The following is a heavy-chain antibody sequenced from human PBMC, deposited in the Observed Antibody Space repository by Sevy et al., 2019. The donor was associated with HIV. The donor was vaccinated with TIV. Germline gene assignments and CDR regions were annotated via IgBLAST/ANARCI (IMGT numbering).Heavy chain of an antibody. CDR3: ASDVDYYDSSGYSYGMDV. CDR2: IYTSGST. D-gene: IGHD3-22*01. CDR1: GGSISSYY. V-gene: IGHV4-4*07. Sequence: SETLSLTCTVSGGSISSYYWSWIRQPAGKGLEWIGRIYTSGSTNYNPSLKSRVTMSVDTSKNQLYLKLSSVTAADTAVYYCASDVDYYDSSGYSYGMDVWGQGTTVTVSS. J-gene: IGHJ6*02.